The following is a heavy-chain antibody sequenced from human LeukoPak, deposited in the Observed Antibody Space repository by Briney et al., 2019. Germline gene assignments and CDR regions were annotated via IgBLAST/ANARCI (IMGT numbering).Heavy chain of an antibody. Sequence: SETLSLTCTVSGGSISSTTYFWSWIRQPPGKGLEWIATIYYSGSTYFSPSLKSRVTISVDTSKNQFSLKLSSVTAADTAVYYCASSHYDILTGSFQNWFDPWGQGTLVTVSS. V-gene: IGHV4-39*07. CDR1: GGSISSTTYF. J-gene: IGHJ5*02. CDR3: ASSHYDILTGSFQNWFDP. CDR2: IYYSGST. D-gene: IGHD3-9*01.